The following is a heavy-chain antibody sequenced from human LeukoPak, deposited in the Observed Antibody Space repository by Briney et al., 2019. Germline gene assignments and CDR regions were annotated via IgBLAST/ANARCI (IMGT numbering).Heavy chain of an antibody. V-gene: IGHV3-23*01. CDR3: AKDQPADGYSSI. Sequence: GGSLRLSCAASGFTFSNYAMSWVRQAPGKGLEWVSTMSGGGDSTYYADSAKGRFTISRDNSKNTLYLQMKSLRAEDTAVYYCAKDQPADGYSSIWGQGTLVTVSS. CDR2: MSGGGDST. CDR1: GFTFSNYA. J-gene: IGHJ4*02. D-gene: IGHD5-24*01.